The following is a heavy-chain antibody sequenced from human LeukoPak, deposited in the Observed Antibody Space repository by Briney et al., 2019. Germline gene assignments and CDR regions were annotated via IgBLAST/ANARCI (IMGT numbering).Heavy chain of an antibody. V-gene: IGHV3-13*01. Sequence: PGGSLRLSCAASGFTFSSYDMHWVRQATGKGLEWVSAIGTAGDTYYPGSVKGRFTISRENAKNSLYLQMNSLRAGDTAVYYCARVGIAAAGTYAFDIWGQGTMVTVSS. CDR2: IGTAGDT. CDR1: GFTFSSYD. CDR3: ARVGIAAAGTYAFDI. D-gene: IGHD6-13*01. J-gene: IGHJ3*02.